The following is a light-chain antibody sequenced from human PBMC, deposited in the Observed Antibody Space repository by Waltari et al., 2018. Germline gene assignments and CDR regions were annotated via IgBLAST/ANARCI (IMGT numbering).Light chain of an antibody. CDR1: RSDVGSYHF. CDR2: EGS. V-gene: IGLV2-23*01. J-gene: IGLJ1*01. Sequence: QSALTPPASAPGSPGQSITIPRTGTRSDVGSYHFATWYQQHPGKAPKPMIYEGSKRPSGVSNRFSGSKSGNTASLTISGLQAEDEADYYCCSYAGGSTYVFGTGTKVTVL. CDR3: CSYAGGSTYV.